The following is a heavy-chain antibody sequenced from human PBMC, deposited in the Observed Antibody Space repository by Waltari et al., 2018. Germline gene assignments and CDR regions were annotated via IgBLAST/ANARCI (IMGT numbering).Heavy chain of an antibody. V-gene: IGHV4-39*01. CDR3: ARWSSSSVDY. D-gene: IGHD6-6*01. J-gene: IGHJ4*02. Sequence: QLQLQESGPGLVKPSETLSLTCTFSGGSISSSSYYWGWIRQPPGKGLEWIGSIYYSGSTYYNPSLKSRVTISVDTSKNQFSLKLSSVTAADTAVYYCARWSSSSVDYWGQGTLVTVSS. CDR1: GGSISSSSYY. CDR2: IYYSGST.